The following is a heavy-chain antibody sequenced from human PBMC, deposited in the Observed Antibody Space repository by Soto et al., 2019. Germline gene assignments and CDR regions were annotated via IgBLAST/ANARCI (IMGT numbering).Heavy chain of an antibody. J-gene: IGHJ4*02. CDR1: GFTFSSYA. CDR3: ANNGYDSSGYWSDY. D-gene: IGHD3-22*01. Sequence: PGGSLRLSCAASGFTFSSYAMSWFRQAPGKGLEWVSAISGSGGSTYYADSVKGRFTISRDNSKNTLYLQMNSLRAEDTAVYYCANNGYDSSGYWSDYWGQGTLVTVSS. CDR2: ISGSGGST. V-gene: IGHV3-23*01.